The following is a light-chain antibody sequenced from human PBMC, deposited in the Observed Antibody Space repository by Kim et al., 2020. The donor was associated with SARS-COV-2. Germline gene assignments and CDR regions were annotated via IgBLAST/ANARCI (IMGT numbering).Light chain of an antibody. CDR3: QQFKSWPPLT. Sequence: APGERPTRSCRASQSVSSNLAWYQQKPGKAPRLLIYGASTRATGIPARFSGSGSGTEFTLTISSLQSEDFAVYYCQQFKSWPPLTFGGGTKVDIK. V-gene: IGKV3-15*01. J-gene: IGKJ4*01. CDR2: GAS. CDR1: QSVSSN.